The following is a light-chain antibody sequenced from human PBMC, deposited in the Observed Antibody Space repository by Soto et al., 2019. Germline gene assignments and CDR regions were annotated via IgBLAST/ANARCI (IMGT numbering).Light chain of an antibody. Sequence: EKVMTQSPAALSVSPGERATLSCRASQSVNSNLAWYQQKAGQAPRLLLYGASTRATGIPARFSGSASGTDFTLPIGSLESEDSAVYDCQQYNDWPLTFGGGTKVEIK. CDR2: GAS. CDR3: QQYNDWPLT. CDR1: QSVNSN. J-gene: IGKJ4*01. V-gene: IGKV3-15*01.